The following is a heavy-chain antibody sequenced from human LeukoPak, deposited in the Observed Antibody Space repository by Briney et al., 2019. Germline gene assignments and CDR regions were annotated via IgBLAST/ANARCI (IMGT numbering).Heavy chain of an antibody. J-gene: IGHJ4*02. Sequence: GGSLRLSCVASGLTFGNYGMSWVRQAPGKGLEWVSSIGGGGYTTYYADSVRGRFTISRDNSENSMYLQMSSLRAEDTAIYYCAEVESSYCRIWGQGTLVTVSS. CDR2: IGGGGYTT. D-gene: IGHD3-10*01. V-gene: IGHV3-23*01. CDR1: GLTFGNYG. CDR3: AEVESSYCRI.